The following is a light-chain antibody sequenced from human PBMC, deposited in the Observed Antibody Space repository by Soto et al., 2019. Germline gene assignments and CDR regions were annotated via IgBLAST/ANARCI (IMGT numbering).Light chain of an antibody. CDR1: QSVSSSY. CDR2: GAS. Sequence: EIVLTQSPGTLSLSPGERATLSCRASQSVSSSYLAWYQQKPGQAPRLLIYGASSRATGIPDRFSGSGSGTDFTLTISRLEPEYFSVYYCQKYGSSPGAPFGGGPKLDIK. CDR3: QKYGSSPGAP. J-gene: IGKJ4*01. V-gene: IGKV3-20*01.